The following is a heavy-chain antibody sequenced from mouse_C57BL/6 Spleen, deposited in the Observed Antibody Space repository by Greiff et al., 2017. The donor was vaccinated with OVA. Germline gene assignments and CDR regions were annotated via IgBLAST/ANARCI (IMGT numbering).Heavy chain of an antibody. D-gene: IGHD2-1*01. J-gene: IGHJ3*01. CDR3: AREGGGNYPFAY. Sequence: VQLQQSGPELVKPGASVKISCKASGYAFSSSWMNWVKQRPGKGLEWIGRIYPGDGDTNYNGKFKGKATLTADKSSSTAYMQLSSLTSEDSAVYFCAREGGGNYPFAYWGQGTLVTVSA. CDR1: GYAFSSSW. CDR2: IYPGDGDT. V-gene: IGHV1-82*01.